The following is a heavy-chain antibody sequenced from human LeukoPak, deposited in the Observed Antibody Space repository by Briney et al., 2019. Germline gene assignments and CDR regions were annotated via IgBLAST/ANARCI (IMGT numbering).Heavy chain of an antibody. J-gene: IGHJ6*02. CDR3: ARDRGIYGMDV. V-gene: IGHV3-33*01. CDR2: IWYDGSNK. CDR1: GFTFSSYG. Sequence: PGGSLRLSCAASGFTFSSYGMHWVRQAPGKGLEWVAVIWYDGSNKYYADSVKGRFTISRDNSKNTLYLQMNSLRAEDTAVYYCARDRGIYGMDVWGQGTTVTVSS. D-gene: IGHD1-1*01.